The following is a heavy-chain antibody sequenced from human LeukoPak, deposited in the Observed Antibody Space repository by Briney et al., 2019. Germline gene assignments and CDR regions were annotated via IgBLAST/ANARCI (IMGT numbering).Heavy chain of an antibody. CDR3: AREEGDYGDYNFDY. Sequence: ASVKVSCKASGYTFTGYYMHWVRQAPGQGLEWMGWINPNSGGTNYAQKFQGRVTTTRDTSISTAYMELSRLRSDDTAVYYCAREEGDYGDYNFDYWGQGTLVTVSS. CDR2: INPNSGGT. V-gene: IGHV1-2*02. CDR1: GYTFTGYY. J-gene: IGHJ4*02. D-gene: IGHD4-17*01.